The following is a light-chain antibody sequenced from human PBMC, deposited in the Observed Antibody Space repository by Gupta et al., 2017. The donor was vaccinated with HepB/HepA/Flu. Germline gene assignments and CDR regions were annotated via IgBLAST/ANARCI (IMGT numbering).Light chain of an antibody. Sequence: DIQMTQSPSSLSASVGDRVTITCQASQDISNYLNWYQQKPGKAPKLLIYDASNLETGVPSRFSGSGSGTDFTFTISSLQPEDFATYYCQQNDNLPVTFGGGTXVEIK. CDR3: QQNDNLPVT. V-gene: IGKV1-33*01. CDR1: QDISNY. CDR2: DAS. J-gene: IGKJ4*01.